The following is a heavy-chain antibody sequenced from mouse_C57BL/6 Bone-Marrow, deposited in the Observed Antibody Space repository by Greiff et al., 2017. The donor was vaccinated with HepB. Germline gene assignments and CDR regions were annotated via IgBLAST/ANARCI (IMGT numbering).Heavy chain of an antibody. Sequence: QVQLQQPGAELVKPGASVKLSCKASGYTFTSYWMHWVKQRPGQGLEWIGMIHPNSGSTNYNEKFKSKATLTVDKSSSTAYMPLSSLTSEDSAVYYCARGLLRSYWYFDVWGTGTTVTVSS. D-gene: IGHD1-1*01. V-gene: IGHV1-64*01. J-gene: IGHJ1*03. CDR2: IHPNSGST. CDR1: GYTFTSYW. CDR3: ARGLLRSYWYFDV.